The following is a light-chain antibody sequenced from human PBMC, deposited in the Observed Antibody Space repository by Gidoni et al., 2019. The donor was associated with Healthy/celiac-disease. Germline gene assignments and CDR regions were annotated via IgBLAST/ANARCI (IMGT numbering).Light chain of an antibody. CDR1: SSDVGGYNY. V-gene: IGLV2-14*03. CDR2: DVS. CDR3: SSYTSSSTLNV. J-gene: IGLJ1*01. Sequence: QSALTHPASVSGSPGPSITISCTGTSSDVGGYNYVSWYQPHPGKAPKLMIYDVSNRPSGVSNRFSGSKSGNTASLTISGLQAEDEADYYCSSYTSSSTLNVFGTGTKVTVL.